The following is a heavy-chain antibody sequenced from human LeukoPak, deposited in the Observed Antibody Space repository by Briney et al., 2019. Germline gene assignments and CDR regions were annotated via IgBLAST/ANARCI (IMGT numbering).Heavy chain of an antibody. D-gene: IGHD3-9*01. J-gene: IGHJ6*02. CDR1: GFTFSNYA. CDR2: IGGSVNAT. Sequence: PGGSLRLSCVASGFTFSNYALSWVRQAPGKGLEWVSSIGGSVNATYYADSVKGRFTISRDNSKNTLYLQMNSLRAEDTAVYYCARGQAFDWFYYYYGMDVWGLGTTVIVSS. V-gene: IGHV3-23*01. CDR3: ARGQAFDWFYYYYGMDV.